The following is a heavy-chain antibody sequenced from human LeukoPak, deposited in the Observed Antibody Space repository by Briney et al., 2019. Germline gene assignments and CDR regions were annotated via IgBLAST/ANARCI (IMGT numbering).Heavy chain of an antibody. Sequence: GGSVRLSCAASGFTFSSYAMSWVRQAPGKGLAWVSAISGSGGRTYYADSVKGRFTISRDNSKNTLYLQMNSLRAEDTAVYYCAKGGLNWNYYYYWGQGTLVTVSS. D-gene: IGHD1-1*01. CDR3: AKGGLNWNYYYY. J-gene: IGHJ4*02. CDR2: ISGSGGRT. CDR1: GFTFSSYA. V-gene: IGHV3-23*01.